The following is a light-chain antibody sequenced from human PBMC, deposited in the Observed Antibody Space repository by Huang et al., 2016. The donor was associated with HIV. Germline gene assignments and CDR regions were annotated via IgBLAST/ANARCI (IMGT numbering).Light chain of an antibody. CDR1: QSVSRN. V-gene: IGKV3-15*01. CDR2: GAS. Sequence: EIVMTQSPANLFVSPGERATLSCRASQSVSRNLAWYQQRPGQAPRLLVYGASTRATGIPARFSGSGSGTEFTLTISSLQSEDFAVYYCQQYNNWPLYTFGQGTKLEI. J-gene: IGKJ2*01. CDR3: QQYNNWPLYT.